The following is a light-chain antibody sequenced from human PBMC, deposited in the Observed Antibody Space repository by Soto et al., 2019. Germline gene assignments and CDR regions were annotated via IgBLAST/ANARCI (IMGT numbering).Light chain of an antibody. Sequence: DIVLTQTPLSAPVTLGQPVSISCRSSQSLVHSDGITDLSWLQQRPGQPPGLLIYTISNRFSGVPDRFTGSGAGTDFTLKHSRVEAEDVGVYYCMQASQLRTLGQGTKVDI. V-gene: IGKV2-24*01. CDR2: TIS. CDR1: QSLVHSDGITD. CDR3: MQASQLRT. J-gene: IGKJ1*01.